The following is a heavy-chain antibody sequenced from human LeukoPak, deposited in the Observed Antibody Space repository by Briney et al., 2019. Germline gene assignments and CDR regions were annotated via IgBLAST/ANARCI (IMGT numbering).Heavy chain of an antibody. Sequence: PGGSLRLSCAASGFTFSSYSMNWVRQAPGKGLEWVSYISSSSSTIYYADSVKGRFTISRDNSKYTLYLQMNSLRAEDTAVYYCAKARDTHCGGDCNFDLWGQGTLVTVSS. CDR2: ISSSSSTI. D-gene: IGHD2-21*01. CDR3: AKARDTHCGGDCNFDL. J-gene: IGHJ4*02. V-gene: IGHV3-48*01. CDR1: GFTFSSYS.